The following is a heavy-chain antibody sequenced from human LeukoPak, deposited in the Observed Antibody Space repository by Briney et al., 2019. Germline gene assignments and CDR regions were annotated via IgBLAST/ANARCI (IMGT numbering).Heavy chain of an antibody. CDR2: FNPNSGGT. Sequence: ASVKVSCKASGYTFIDYYIHWVRQAPGQGLEWMGWFNPNSGGTNYAQEFQGRVTMTRDTSISTAYMELSRLRSDDTAVYYCAREYYFDNSGYYGVGDYWGQGTLVTVSS. D-gene: IGHD3-22*01. V-gene: IGHV1-2*02. CDR1: GYTFIDYY. CDR3: AREYYFDNSGYYGVGDY. J-gene: IGHJ4*02.